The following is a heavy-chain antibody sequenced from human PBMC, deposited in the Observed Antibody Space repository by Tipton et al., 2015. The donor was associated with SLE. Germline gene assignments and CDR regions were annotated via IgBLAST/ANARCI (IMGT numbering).Heavy chain of an antibody. CDR1: GFTFSSYD. V-gene: IGHV3-30*04. D-gene: IGHD2-15*01. Sequence: SLRLSCAASGFTFSSYDMHRVRQAPGKGLEWVAVISYDGSNKYYEDSVKGRFTISRDNAKKSLYLQVDSLRAEDTAVYYCAKFRACSGGSCYSGIDYWGQGTLVTVSS. CDR2: ISYDGSNK. J-gene: IGHJ4*02. CDR3: AKFRACSGGSCYSGIDY.